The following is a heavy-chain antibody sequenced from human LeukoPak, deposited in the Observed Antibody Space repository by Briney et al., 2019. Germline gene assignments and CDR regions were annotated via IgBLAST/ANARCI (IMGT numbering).Heavy chain of an antibody. J-gene: IGHJ4*02. CDR3: ARQDNSGWYHLDY. Sequence: PSETLSLTCTVSGGSINNFYWSWIRQPPGKGLEWIGYICYSGSTNYNPSLESRVTISIDTSKNQFSLKVNSLTAADTAVYYCARQDNSGWYHLDYWGQGTLVTVSS. V-gene: IGHV4-59*08. D-gene: IGHD6-19*01. CDR2: ICYSGST. CDR1: GGSINNFY.